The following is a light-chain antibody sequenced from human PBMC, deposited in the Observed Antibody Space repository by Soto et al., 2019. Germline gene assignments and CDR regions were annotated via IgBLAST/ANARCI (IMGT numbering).Light chain of an antibody. Sequence: QSALTQPASVSGSPGQSITISCTGTSSDVGGYNYVSWYQQHPGKAPKLMIYDVSNRPSGVSNRFSGSKSCNTASLSISGLQAEDEADYYCSSFPSSSTLVVFGGGTKLTVL. J-gene: IGLJ2*01. CDR3: SSFPSSSTLVV. CDR1: SSDVGGYNY. CDR2: DVS. V-gene: IGLV2-14*03.